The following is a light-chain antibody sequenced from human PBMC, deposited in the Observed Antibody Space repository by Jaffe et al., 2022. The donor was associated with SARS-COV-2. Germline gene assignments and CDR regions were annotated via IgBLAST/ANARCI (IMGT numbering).Light chain of an antibody. CDR1: QSVLHGSNNKNY. V-gene: IGKV4-1*01. J-gene: IGKJ2*01. CDR2: RTS. Sequence: DIVMTQSPDSLSVSLGERATINCKSSQSVLHGSNNKNYVAWYQQKPGQPPKLLISRTSARESGVPDRFSGSGSGTDFTLTISSLQAEDVAVYVCHQHYGFPYTFGQGTKLEIK. CDR3: HQHYGFPYT.